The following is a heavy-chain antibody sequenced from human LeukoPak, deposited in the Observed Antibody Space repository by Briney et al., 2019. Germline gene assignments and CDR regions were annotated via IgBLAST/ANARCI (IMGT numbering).Heavy chain of an antibody. V-gene: IGHV4-61*02. CDR1: GGSISIGRDY. CDR3: ARDKYDFWSGIYYYYYYMDV. J-gene: IGHJ6*03. D-gene: IGHD3-3*01. CDR2: IVTIGST. Sequence: SESLSLTRTDSGGSISIGRDYCSWIRQPAGKGMEWIARIVTIGSTNYNPSLKCRVTISVDTSKNQFSLKLSSVTAADMAVYYCARDKYDFWSGIYYYYYYMDVWGKGTTVTVSS.